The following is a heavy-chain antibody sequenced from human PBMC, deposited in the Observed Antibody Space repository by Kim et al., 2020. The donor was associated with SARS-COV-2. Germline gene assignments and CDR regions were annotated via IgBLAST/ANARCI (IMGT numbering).Heavy chain of an antibody. CDR3: ARYYYDSSGYGDGQYYFDY. V-gene: IGHV3-53*04. CDR2: IYSGGST. D-gene: IGHD3-22*01. J-gene: IGHJ4*02. Sequence: GGSLRLSCAASGFTVSSNYMSWVRQAPGKGLEWVSVIYSGGSTYYADSVKCGFTNSRHNSKNTQYLQMNSLRGEDTAVYYWARYYYDSSGYGDGQYYFDYWGQGTLVTVSS. CDR1: GFTVSSNY.